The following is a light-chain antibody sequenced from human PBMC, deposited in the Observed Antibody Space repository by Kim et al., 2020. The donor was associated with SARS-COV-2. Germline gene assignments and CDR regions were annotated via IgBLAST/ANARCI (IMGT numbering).Light chain of an antibody. CDR3: QVWDSSSDHRVV. CDR1: SIGSKS. J-gene: IGLJ2*01. Sequence: PGKTARITCGGKSIGSKSVHWYQRKPGQAPVLVTSYDSDRPSGIPERFSGSNSGNSATLTISRVEAGDEADYYCQVWDSSSDHRVVFGGGTQLTVL. CDR2: YDS. V-gene: IGLV3-21*04.